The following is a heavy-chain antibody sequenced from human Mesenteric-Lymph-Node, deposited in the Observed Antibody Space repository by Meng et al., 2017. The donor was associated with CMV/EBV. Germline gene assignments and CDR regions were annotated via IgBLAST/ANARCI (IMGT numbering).Heavy chain of an antibody. CDR1: GFTFSSYS. CDR3: ARTYSSSLQKEKGDAFDI. CDR2: ISSSSSYI. V-gene: IGHV3-21*04. J-gene: IGHJ3*02. Sequence: GESLKISCAASGFTFSSYSMNWVRQAPGKGLEWVSSISSSSSYIYYADSVKGRFTISRDNAKNSLYLQMNSLRAEDTAVYYCARTYSSSLQKEKGDAFDIWGQGTMVTVSS. D-gene: IGHD6-13*01.